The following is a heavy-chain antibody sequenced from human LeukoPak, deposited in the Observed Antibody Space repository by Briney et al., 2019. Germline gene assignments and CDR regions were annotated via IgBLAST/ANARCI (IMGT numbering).Heavy chain of an antibody. CDR3: VKVAKYYYGSETYYFFEH. Sequence: GGSVRLSCRASGFTFDKHWMSWVRQLPGKGLEWVANINQDGTEKYYVDSVKGRFTISRDNAKNSLDLQMNSLRVEDTGIYYCVKVAKYYYGSETYYFFEHWGQGTPVTASS. CDR2: INQDGTEK. D-gene: IGHD3-10*01. J-gene: IGHJ4*02. V-gene: IGHV3-7*01. CDR1: GFTFDKHW.